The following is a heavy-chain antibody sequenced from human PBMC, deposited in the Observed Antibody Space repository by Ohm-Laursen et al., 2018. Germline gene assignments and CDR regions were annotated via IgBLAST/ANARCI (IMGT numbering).Heavy chain of an antibody. V-gene: IGHV4-59*12. Sequence: GTLSLTCTVSGGSISGYYWTWIRQPPGKGLEWIGYISHSGSTNYNSSLKSRVTISLDTSKNQFSLKLTSVAAADTAVYYCARTQANYYYFDYWGQGTLVTVSS. J-gene: IGHJ4*02. CDR2: ISHSGST. CDR3: ARTQANYYYFDY. CDR1: GGSISGYY. D-gene: IGHD4/OR15-4a*01.